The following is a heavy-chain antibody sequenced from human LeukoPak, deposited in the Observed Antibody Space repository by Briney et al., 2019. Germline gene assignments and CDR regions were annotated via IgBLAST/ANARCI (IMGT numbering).Heavy chain of an antibody. D-gene: IGHD1-7*01. CDR3: ARDKGAGTTVTPDV. CDR1: GFTFSSYA. V-gene: IGHV3-30-3*01. Sequence: GRSLRLSCAASGFTFSSYAMHWVRQAPGKGLEWVAVISYDGSNKYYADSVKGRFTISRDNSKNTLYLQMNSLRAEDTAVYYCARDKGAGTTVTPDVWGKGTTVTVSS. J-gene: IGHJ6*04. CDR2: ISYDGSNK.